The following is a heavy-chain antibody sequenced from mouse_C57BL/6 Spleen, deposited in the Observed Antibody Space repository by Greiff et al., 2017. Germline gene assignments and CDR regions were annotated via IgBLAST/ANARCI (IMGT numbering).Heavy chain of an antibody. D-gene: IGHD1-1*01. Sequence: VQLQQSGAELASPGASVTLSCKASGYTFTDPIMNWVKKRPGQGLEWIGRIYPVSGETNYNQKFMGKATFSVDRSSSTLYMVLNSLRSEGPAVYYCVFSLRGDAMDYWGQGTSVTVSS. CDR3: VFSLRGDAMDY. V-gene: IGHV1-11*01. CDR2: IYPVSGET. J-gene: IGHJ4*01. CDR1: GYTFTDPI.